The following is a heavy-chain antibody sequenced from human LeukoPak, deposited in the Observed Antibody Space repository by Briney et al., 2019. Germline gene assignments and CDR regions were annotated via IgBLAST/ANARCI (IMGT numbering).Heavy chain of an antibody. CDR2: IDPNSGGS. J-gene: IGHJ4*02. V-gene: IGHV1-2*06. D-gene: IGHD2-8*02. CDR3: AVLGYCPGNICYPFSSFDS. CDR1: GYTFTGYY. Sequence: ASVKVSCKGSGYTFTGYYMHWVRQAPGQGLEWMGRIDPNSGGSNYGQKFQGRVTLTGDTSTSTAYMELSRLTSDDTAMYYCAVLGYCPGNICYPFSSFDSGAQGPRVTVSS.